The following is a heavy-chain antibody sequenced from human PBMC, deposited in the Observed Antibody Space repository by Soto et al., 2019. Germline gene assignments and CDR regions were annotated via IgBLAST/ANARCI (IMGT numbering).Heavy chain of an antibody. CDR1: GYTFFTYY. CDR2: ISTYSGDT. CDR3: ARHHGPTKSEYWFDP. Sequence: QVHLVQSGVEVKTPGASVKVSCQASGYTFFTYYISWVRQAPGQGLERMGWISTYSGDTKYAQKFQGRVTITTDTSTTTAYLELMSLRSDDTAVYYCARHHGPTKSEYWFDPWGQGTLVNVSS. D-gene: IGHD5-12*01. J-gene: IGHJ5*02. V-gene: IGHV1-18*01.